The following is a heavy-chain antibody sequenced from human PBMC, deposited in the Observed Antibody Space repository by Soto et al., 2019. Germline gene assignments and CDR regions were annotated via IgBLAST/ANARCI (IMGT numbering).Heavy chain of an antibody. V-gene: IGHV5-10-1*01. J-gene: IGHJ6*02. D-gene: IGHD3-10*01. CDR2: IDPSDSYT. Sequence: GESLKISCKGSGYSFTSYWISWVRQMPGKGLEWMGRIDPSDSYTNYSPSFQGHVTISADKSISTAYLQWSSLKASDTAMYYCARLHRYRNIGDDYGMDVWGQGTTVTVS. CDR1: GYSFTSYW. CDR3: ARLHRYRNIGDDYGMDV.